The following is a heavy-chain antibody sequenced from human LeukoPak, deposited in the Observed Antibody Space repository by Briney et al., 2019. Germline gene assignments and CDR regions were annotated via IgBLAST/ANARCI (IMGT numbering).Heavy chain of an antibody. Sequence: GGSLRLSCAASGFTFSNYAMSWVRQAPGPGLEWVSAITGSGAVTYYADSAKGRFTISRENSKKTLYLQLNSLRAEDTAVYDCVQWGDYDVLTGYYVPDYWGQGSLVTVS. J-gene: IGHJ4*02. CDR2: ITGSGAVT. CDR3: VQWGDYDVLTGYYVPDY. D-gene: IGHD3-9*01. V-gene: IGHV3-23*01. CDR1: GFTFSNYA.